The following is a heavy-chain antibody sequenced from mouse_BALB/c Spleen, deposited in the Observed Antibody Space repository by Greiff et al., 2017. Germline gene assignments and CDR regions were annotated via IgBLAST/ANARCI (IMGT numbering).Heavy chain of an antibody. CDR1: GFSLTDYG. Sequence: QVQLKESGPGLVAPSQSLSITCTVSGFSLTDYGVSWIRQPPGKGLEWLGVIWGGGSTSYNSALKSRLSISKDNSKSQVFLKMNSLQTDDTAMYYCAKQDSGNYGFDYWGQGTTLTVSS. CDR3: AKQDSGNYGFDY. V-gene: IGHV2-6-5*01. J-gene: IGHJ2*01. CDR2: IWGGGST. D-gene: IGHD2-1*01.